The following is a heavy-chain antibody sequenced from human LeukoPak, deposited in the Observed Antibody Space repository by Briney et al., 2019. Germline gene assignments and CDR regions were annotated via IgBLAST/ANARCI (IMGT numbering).Heavy chain of an antibody. CDR3: ATEITMVRGVIITTDYFDY. Sequence: ASVKVYCKVSGYTLTELFMHWVRQAPGKGLEWMGGFDPEDGETIYAQKFQGRVTMTEDTSTDTAYMELSSLRSEDTAVYYCATEITMVRGVIITTDYFDYWGQGTLVTVSS. V-gene: IGHV1-24*01. CDR2: FDPEDGET. J-gene: IGHJ4*02. D-gene: IGHD3-10*01. CDR1: GYTLTELF.